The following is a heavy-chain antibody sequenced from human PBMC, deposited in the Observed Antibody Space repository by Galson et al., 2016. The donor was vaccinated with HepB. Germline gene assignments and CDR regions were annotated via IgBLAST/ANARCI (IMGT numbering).Heavy chain of an antibody. Sequence: SLRLSCAASGFTLKTYSMNWVRQAPGKGLEWVSVISSKSNYIYYADSVKGRFTISRDNARNSLYLQMNSLRVEDTAVYYCARGGRDGYNYGGDHFDYWGQGTLVTVSS. CDR2: ISSKSNYI. CDR3: ARGGRDGYNYGGDHFDY. V-gene: IGHV3-21*01. CDR1: GFTLKTYS. D-gene: IGHD5-24*01. J-gene: IGHJ4*02.